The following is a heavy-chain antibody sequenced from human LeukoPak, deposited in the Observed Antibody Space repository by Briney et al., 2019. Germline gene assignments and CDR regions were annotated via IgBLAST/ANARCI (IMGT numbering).Heavy chain of an antibody. D-gene: IGHD2-2*01. CDR1: GGSISSYY. CDR3: ARGRLCSSTSCYGVYKDYYYYYMDV. CDR2: INHSGST. Sequence: PSETLSLTCTVSGGSISSYYWSWIRQPPGKGLEWIGEINHSGSTNYNPSLKSRVTISVDTSKNQFSLKLSSVTAADTAVYYCARGRLCSSTSCYGVYKDYYYYYMDVWGKGTTVTVSS. V-gene: IGHV4-34*01. J-gene: IGHJ6*03.